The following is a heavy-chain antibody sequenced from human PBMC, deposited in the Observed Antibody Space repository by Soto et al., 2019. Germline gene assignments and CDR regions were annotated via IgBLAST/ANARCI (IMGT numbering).Heavy chain of an antibody. CDR3: ARREYSGYGYFDY. V-gene: IGHV4-59*08. CDR1: GGSISSYY. CDR2: IYYSGNT. Sequence: SETLSLTCTVSGGSISSYYWSWIRQPPGKGLEWIGYIYYSGNTNYNPSLKSRVTISVDTSKNQFSLKLSSVTAADTAVYYCARREYSGYGYFDYWGQGTLVTVSS. J-gene: IGHJ4*02. D-gene: IGHD5-12*01.